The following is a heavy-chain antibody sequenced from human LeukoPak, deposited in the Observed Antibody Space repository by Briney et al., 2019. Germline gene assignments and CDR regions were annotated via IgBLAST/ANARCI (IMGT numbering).Heavy chain of an antibody. CDR3: AREVVGMDY. J-gene: IGHJ4*02. CDR1: GFTFNGYS. D-gene: IGHD7-27*01. V-gene: IGHV3-48*01. CDR2: ISSSSDPI. Sequence: GGSLRLSCAASGFTFNGYSRNWVRQAQGKGLEWVSYISSSSDPIYYADSVKGRFTISRDNAKNSLYLEMNSLRAEDTAVYYCAREVVGMDYWGQGTLVTVSS.